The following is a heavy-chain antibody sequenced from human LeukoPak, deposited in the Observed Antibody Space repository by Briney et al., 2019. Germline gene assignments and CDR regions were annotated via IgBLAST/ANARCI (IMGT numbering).Heavy chain of an antibody. CDR2: IYSGGST. CDR3: ARGVEFYDY. Sequence: PGRSLRLSCAAAGFTLSSNYMSWVRHAPGKGLEWVSVIYSGGSTYYADSVKSRFNISRDNSKNTLYLQMNSLRAEDTAVYYCARGVEFYDYWGQGTLVTVSS. V-gene: IGHV3-66*01. D-gene: IGHD3-10*01. CDR1: GFTLSSNY. J-gene: IGHJ4*02.